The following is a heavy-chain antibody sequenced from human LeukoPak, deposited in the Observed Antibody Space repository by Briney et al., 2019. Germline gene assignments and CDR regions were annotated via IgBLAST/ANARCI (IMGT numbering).Heavy chain of an antibody. CDR2: ISGSGGST. CDR1: GFTFSSYA. Sequence: HTGGSLRLSCAASGFTFSSYAMSWVRQAPGKGLEWVSAISGSGGSTYYADSVKGRFTISRDNAKNSLYLQMNSLRAEDTAVYYCARGRGMATTYFDYWGQGTLVTVSS. V-gene: IGHV3-23*01. J-gene: IGHJ4*02. CDR3: ARGRGMATTYFDY. D-gene: IGHD5-24*01.